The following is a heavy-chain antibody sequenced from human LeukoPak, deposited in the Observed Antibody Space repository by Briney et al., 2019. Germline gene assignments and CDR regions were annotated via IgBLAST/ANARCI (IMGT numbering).Heavy chain of an antibody. CDR1: GFSFSTNGVG. V-gene: IGHV2-5*02. CDR3: VHVDPLSEGFL. J-gene: IGHJ1*01. CDR2: IYWDDSK. Sequence: ESGPTLVNPTQTLTLTCTLSGFSFSTNGVGVGWVRQPPGKALDWLTLIYWDDSKRYNPSLKTRLTITKDTSKEQVLLKMTNLDPVDTATYYCVHVDPLSEGFLWGQGTLVTVSS. D-gene: IGHD2/OR15-2a*01.